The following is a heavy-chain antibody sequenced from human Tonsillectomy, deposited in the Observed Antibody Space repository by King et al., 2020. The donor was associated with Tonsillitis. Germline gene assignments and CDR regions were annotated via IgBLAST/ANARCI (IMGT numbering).Heavy chain of an antibody. Sequence: VQLVESGGGLVQPGRSLRLSCTASGFTFGDYAMSWVRQAPGKGLEWVGFIRSKVYGGTTEYAASVKGRFTISRDDSKSIAYLQLNSLKTEDTAVYYCTRLSYSSSGNYYFDYWGQGTLVTVSS. CDR2: IRSKVYGGTT. D-gene: IGHD6-6*01. V-gene: IGHV3-49*04. CDR3: TRLSYSSSGNYYFDY. CDR1: GFTFGDYA. J-gene: IGHJ4*02.